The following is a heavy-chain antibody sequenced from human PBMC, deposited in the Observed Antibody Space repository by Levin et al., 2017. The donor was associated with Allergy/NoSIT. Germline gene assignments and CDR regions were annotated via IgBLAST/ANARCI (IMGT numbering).Heavy chain of an antibody. V-gene: IGHV3-72*01. J-gene: IGHJ4*02. CDR1: GFTFSDHF. CDR3: VRATTDFYYDY. CDR2: IRKKGDGYST. Sequence: GGSLRLSCAASGFTFSDHFMDWVRQAPGKGLEWVGRIRKKGDGYSTEYAASVKGRFTISRDDSRKSLYVQLNSLKTEDTAVYYCVRATTDFYYDYWGQGTLVTVSS. D-gene: IGHD2/OR15-2a*01.